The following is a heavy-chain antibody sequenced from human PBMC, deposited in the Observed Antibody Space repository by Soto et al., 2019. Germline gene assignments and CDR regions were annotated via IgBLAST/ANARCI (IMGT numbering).Heavy chain of an antibody. V-gene: IGHV3-30-3*01. J-gene: IGHJ4*02. D-gene: IGHD3-22*01. Sequence: PGGSLRLSCAASGFTFSSYAMHWVRQAPGKGLEWVAVISYDGSNKYYADPVKGRFTIPRDNSKNTLYLQMNSLRAEDTAVYYCATYDSSGYYGKFVDYWGQGTLVTVSS. CDR2: ISYDGSNK. CDR1: GFTFSSYA. CDR3: ATYDSSGYYGKFVDY.